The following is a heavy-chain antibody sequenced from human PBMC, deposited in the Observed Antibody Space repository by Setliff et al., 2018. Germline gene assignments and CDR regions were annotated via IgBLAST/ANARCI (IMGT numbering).Heavy chain of an antibody. CDR2: IYYSGST. Sequence: SETLSLTCTVSGGSISSSSYYWGWIRQPPGKGLEWIGGIYYSGSTYYNPSLKSRVTISVDTSKNQFSLKLSSVTAADTAVYYCARTLYDYDILTGPGYYFDYWGQGTLVTVTS. CDR3: ARTLYDYDILTGPGYYFDY. V-gene: IGHV4-39*07. D-gene: IGHD3-9*01. J-gene: IGHJ4*02. CDR1: GGSISSSSYY.